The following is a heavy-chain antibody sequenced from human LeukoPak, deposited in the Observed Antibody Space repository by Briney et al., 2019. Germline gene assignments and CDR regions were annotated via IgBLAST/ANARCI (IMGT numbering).Heavy chain of an antibody. D-gene: IGHD1-26*01. Sequence: PSETLSLTRAVYGTSLSDYYWTWIRQPPGKGLEWIGEINHSGRKNYNPSLKSRVTISVDTSKNQFSLMLSSVTAADTAVYYCARVRRTGYSGSDTHFDYWGQGTLVTVSS. CDR1: GTSLSDYY. CDR2: INHSGRK. J-gene: IGHJ4*02. V-gene: IGHV4-34*01. CDR3: ARVRRTGYSGSDTHFDY.